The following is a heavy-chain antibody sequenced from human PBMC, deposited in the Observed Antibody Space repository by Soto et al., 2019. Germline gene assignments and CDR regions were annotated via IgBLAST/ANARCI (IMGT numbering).Heavy chain of an antibody. J-gene: IGHJ4*02. CDR2: TTDSGGDS. V-gene: IGHV3-23*01. Sequence: GGSLRLSCVASGINFISRAMSWGRQAPGEGLEWFSVTTDSGGDSKYADSVRGRFTISRDNSKNALYLQMSSLRVDDSAVYYCASGSSDSYPGSRIFDFWGRGTLVTVSS. D-gene: IGHD3-10*01. CDR1: GINFISRA. CDR3: ASGSSDSYPGSRIFDF.